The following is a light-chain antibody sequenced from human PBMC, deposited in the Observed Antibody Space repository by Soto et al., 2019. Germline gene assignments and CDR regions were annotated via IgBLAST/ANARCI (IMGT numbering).Light chain of an antibody. CDR1: QSVLYSSNNKNY. V-gene: IGKV4-1*01. J-gene: IGKJ2*01. CDR2: WAS. Sequence: DIVMTQSPDSLAVSLGEKATINCKSSQSVLYSSNNKNYLAWYQQKPGQPPKLLIYWASARESGVPDRFSGSGSGTDFTLTSSSVRAEDVAVYQCQQYYSTPYTFGQGNKLEI. CDR3: QQYYSTPYT.